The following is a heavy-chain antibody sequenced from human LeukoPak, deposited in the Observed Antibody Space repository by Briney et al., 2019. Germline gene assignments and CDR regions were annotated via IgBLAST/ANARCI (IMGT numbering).Heavy chain of an antibody. V-gene: IGHV4-61*01. CDR3: ARDRVRGNSNPFFDY. Sequence: PSETLSLTCTVSGGSVSSGTYYWSWIRQPPGEGLEWIGYIYYSGSTNYNPSLKSRVTISVDTSKNQYSLKLNSVTAADTAVYYCARDRVRGNSNPFFDYGGQGTLVTVSS. D-gene: IGHD4-11*01. CDR2: IYYSGST. J-gene: IGHJ4*02. CDR1: GGSVSSGTYY.